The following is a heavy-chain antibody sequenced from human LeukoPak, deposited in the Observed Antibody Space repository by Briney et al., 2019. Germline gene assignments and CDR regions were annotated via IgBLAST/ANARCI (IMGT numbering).Heavy chain of an antibody. Sequence: SETLSLTCTVSGGSISPYYWTWIRQPPGKGLESIGYIYYTGSTNYNPSLKSRVTISVDTSKNQFSLKLSSVTAADTAVYYCATTPYSSSWYYFDYWGQGTLVTVSS. CDR2: IYYTGST. J-gene: IGHJ4*02. V-gene: IGHV4-59*08. CDR1: GGSISPYY. CDR3: ATTPYSSSWYYFDY. D-gene: IGHD6-13*01.